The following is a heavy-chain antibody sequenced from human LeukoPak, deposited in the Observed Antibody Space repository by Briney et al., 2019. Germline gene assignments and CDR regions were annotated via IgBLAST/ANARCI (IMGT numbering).Heavy chain of an antibody. CDR1: GFTFSSYA. J-gene: IGHJ4*02. D-gene: IGHD3-22*01. CDR3: ARRAGDYSHPYDY. V-gene: IGHV3-23*01. Sequence: GGSLRLSCAASGFTFSSYAMSWVRQAPGKGLEWVSAISGSGGSTYYTDSVKGRFTISRDNSKNTLYLQMNSLRAEDTAVYYCARRAGDYSHPYDYWGQGILVTVSS. CDR2: ISGSGGST.